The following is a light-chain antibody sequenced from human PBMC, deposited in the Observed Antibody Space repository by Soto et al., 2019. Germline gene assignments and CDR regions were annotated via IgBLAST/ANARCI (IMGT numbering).Light chain of an antibody. V-gene: IGLV2-11*01. CDR2: GVS. CDR3: CSYAGSYTWV. Sequence: QSALTLPRSVSGSPGQSVTISCTGTSSDVGGYNYVSWYQQHPGKAPKLMIYGVSKWPSGVPDRFSGSKSGNTASLTISGLQAEDEADYYCCSYAGSYTWVFGGGTKLTVL. CDR1: SSDVGGYNY. J-gene: IGLJ3*02.